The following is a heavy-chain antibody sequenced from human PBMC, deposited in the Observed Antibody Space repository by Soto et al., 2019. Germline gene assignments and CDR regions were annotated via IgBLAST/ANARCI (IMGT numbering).Heavy chain of an antibody. CDR2: ISHDGSNT. V-gene: IGHV3-30*18. CDR3: AKDAGSTEYFFAS. CDR1: GFTFRTYA. J-gene: IGHJ4*02. Sequence: QVQVVESGGGVVQPGRSLRLSCAASGFTFRTYAMHWVRQAPGKGLEWVAVISHDGSNTDYGDSVKGRFTISRDNSKSTLSLQMNSLRPDDTGVYYCAKDAGSTEYFFASWGQGPLVSVSS.